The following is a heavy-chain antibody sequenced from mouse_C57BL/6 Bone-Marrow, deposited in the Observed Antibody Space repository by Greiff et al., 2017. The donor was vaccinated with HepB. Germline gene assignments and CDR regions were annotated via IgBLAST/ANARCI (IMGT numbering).Heavy chain of an antibody. CDR3: AREGYEYDGPPFAY. D-gene: IGHD2-4*01. CDR2: INPSTGGT. J-gene: IGHJ3*01. Sequence: VQLQQSGPELVKPGASVKISCKASGYSFTGYYMNWVKQSPEKSLEWIGEINPSTGGTTYNQKFKAKATLTVDKSSSTAYMQLKSLTSKDSAVYYCAREGYEYDGPPFAYWGQGTLGTVSA. CDR1: GYSFTGYY. V-gene: IGHV1-42*01.